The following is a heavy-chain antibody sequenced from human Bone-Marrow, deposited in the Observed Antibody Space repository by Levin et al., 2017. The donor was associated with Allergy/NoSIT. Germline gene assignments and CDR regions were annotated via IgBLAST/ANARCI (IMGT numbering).Heavy chain of an antibody. V-gene: IGHV5-51*01. CDR1: GYTFPSYW. J-gene: IGHJ2*01. CDR2: MYPGDSET. Sequence: GESLKISCKGSGYTFPSYWIAWVRQMPGKGLEWVGIMYPGDSETRYSPSFQGQVTISADKSISTAYLQWNSLKASDIAVYSCARAPPYFGTNCYLYWYFDLWGRGTPVTVSS. D-gene: IGHD2-21*01. CDR3: ARAPPYFGTNCYLYWYFDL.